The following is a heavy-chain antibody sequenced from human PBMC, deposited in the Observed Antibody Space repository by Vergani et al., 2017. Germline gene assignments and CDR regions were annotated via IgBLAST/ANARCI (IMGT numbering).Heavy chain of an antibody. Sequence: VQLVESGGGLVQPGGSLRLSCAASGFTFSSYAMHWVRQAPGKGLEWVAVISYDGSNKYYADSVKGRFTISRDNSKNTLYLQMNSLRAEDTAVYYCATGRGSGWYSPFDYWGQGTLVTVSS. V-gene: IGHV3-30-3*01. CDR3: ATGRGSGWYSPFDY. J-gene: IGHJ4*02. CDR2: ISYDGSNK. D-gene: IGHD6-19*01. CDR1: GFTFSSYA.